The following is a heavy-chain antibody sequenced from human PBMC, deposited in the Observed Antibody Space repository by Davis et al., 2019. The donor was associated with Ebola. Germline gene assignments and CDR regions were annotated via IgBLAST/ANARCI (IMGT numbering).Heavy chain of an antibody. Sequence: SVKVSCKVSGYTLTELSMHWVRQAPGQGLEWMGGIIPIFGTANYAQKFQGRVTITADKSTSTAYMELSSLRSEDTAVYYCVRAYYGASYWGQGTLVTVSS. CDR3: VRAYYGASY. CDR1: GYTLTELS. J-gene: IGHJ4*02. D-gene: IGHD4-17*01. V-gene: IGHV1-69*06. CDR2: IIPIFGTA.